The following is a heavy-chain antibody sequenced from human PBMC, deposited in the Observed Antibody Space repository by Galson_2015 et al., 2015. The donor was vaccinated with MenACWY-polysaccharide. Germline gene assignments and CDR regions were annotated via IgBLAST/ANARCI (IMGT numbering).Heavy chain of an antibody. CDR1: GYDFTTYW. D-gene: IGHD3-9*01. Sequence: QSGAEVKKPGEFLKISCKGSGYDFTTYWIAWVRQMPGEGLEWMGIIYPGDSDSTCSPSFQGQVTFSVDKSITTAYLQWASLKASDTAIYYCARLTGPYSYYFYYMDVWGKGTTDTVSS. J-gene: IGHJ6*03. CDR3: ARLTGPYSYYFYYMDV. CDR2: IYPGDSDS. V-gene: IGHV5-51*01.